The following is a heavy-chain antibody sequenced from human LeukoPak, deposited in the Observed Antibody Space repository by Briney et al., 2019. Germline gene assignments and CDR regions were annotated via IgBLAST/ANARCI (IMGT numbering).Heavy chain of an antibody. V-gene: IGHV3-30*02. J-gene: IGHJ4*02. D-gene: IGHD3-3*01. Sequence: GGSLRLSCAASGFTFSDYYMSWIRQAPGKGLEWVAFIRYDGSNKYYADSVKGRFTISRDNSKNTLYLQMSSLRAEDTAVYYCAKDGDFGVVIPFDYWGQGTLVTVSS. CDR1: GFTFSDYY. CDR2: IRYDGSNK. CDR3: AKDGDFGVVIPFDY.